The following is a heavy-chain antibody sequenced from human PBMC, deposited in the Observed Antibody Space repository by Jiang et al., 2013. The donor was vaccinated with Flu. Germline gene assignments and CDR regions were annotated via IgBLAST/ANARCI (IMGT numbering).Heavy chain of an antibody. CDR3: ARGKGGIAARPARPSWYFDL. CDR2: INHSGST. Sequence: LLKPSETLSLTCAVYGGSFSGYYWSWIRQPPGKGLEWIGEINHSGSTNYNPSLKSRVTISVDTSKNQFSLKLSSVTAADTAVYYCARGKGGIAARPARPSWYFDLWGRGTLVTVSS. CDR1: GGSFSGYY. V-gene: IGHV4-34*01. J-gene: IGHJ2*01. D-gene: IGHD6-6*01.